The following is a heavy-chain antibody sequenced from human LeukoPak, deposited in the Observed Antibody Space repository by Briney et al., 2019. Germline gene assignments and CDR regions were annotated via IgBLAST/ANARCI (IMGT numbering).Heavy chain of an antibody. D-gene: IGHD2-15*01. Sequence: GGSLRPSCAASGFTFSSYAMHWVRQAPGKGLEWVAVISYDGSNKYYADSVKGRFTISRDNSKNTLYLQMNSLRAEDTAVYYCARDGYCSGGSCGYFDYWGQGTLVTVSS. V-gene: IGHV3-30*04. CDR1: GFTFSSYA. J-gene: IGHJ4*02. CDR3: ARDGYCSGGSCGYFDY. CDR2: ISYDGSNK.